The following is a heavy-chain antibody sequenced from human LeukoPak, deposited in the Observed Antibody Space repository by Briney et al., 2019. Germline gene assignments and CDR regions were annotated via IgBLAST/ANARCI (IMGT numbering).Heavy chain of an antibody. CDR2: IIPIFGTA. Sequence: SVKVSCKASGGTFSSYAISWVRQAPGQGLEWMGGIIPIFGTANYAQKFQGRVTITTDESTSTAYMELSSLRSEDTAVYYCARGYCTSTSCYHENWFDPWGQGTLVTVSS. V-gene: IGHV1-69*05. J-gene: IGHJ5*02. CDR1: GGTFSSYA. CDR3: ARGYCTSTSCYHENWFDP. D-gene: IGHD2-2*01.